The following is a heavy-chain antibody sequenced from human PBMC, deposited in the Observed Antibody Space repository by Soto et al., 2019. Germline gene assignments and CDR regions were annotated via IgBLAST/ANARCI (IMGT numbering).Heavy chain of an antibody. Sequence: EVQLVESGGGLVQPGGSLKLSCAASGFTFSGSSMHWVRQASGKGLEWVGRVTTKAESYATQYAASVKGRFTISRDDSKNTAYLQMNSLKTEDTAIYYCILRWEHSSVWRDFWGQGTLVTVSP. D-gene: IGHD3-22*01. V-gene: IGHV3-73*01. CDR2: VTTKAESYAT. CDR3: ILRWEHSSVWRDF. J-gene: IGHJ4*02. CDR1: GFTFSGSS.